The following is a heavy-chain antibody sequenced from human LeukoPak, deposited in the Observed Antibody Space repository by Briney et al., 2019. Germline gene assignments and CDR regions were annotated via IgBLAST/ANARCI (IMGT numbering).Heavy chain of an antibody. CDR3: ARDRHRDGYNLPFYFDY. CDR2: IYYSGST. V-gene: IGHV4-59*01. CDR1: GGSISSYY. D-gene: IGHD5-24*01. Sequence: SETLSLTCTVSGGSISSYYWSWIRQPPGKGLEWIGYIYYSGSTNYNPSLKSRFTISVDTSKNQFSLKLSSVTAADTAVYYCARDRHRDGYNLPFYFDYWGQGTLVTVSS. J-gene: IGHJ4*02.